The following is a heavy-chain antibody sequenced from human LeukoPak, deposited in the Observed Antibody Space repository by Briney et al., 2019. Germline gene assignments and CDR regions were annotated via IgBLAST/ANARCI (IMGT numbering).Heavy chain of an antibody. V-gene: IGHV3-30*04. J-gene: IGHJ4*02. Sequence: GGSLRLSCAASGFTFSSYAMHWVRQAPGKGLEWVAVISYDGSNKYYADSVKGRFTISRDNAKNSLYLQMNSLRAEDTAVYYCARIVGAILYYFDYWGQGTLVTVSS. CDR3: ARIVGAILYYFDY. CDR1: GFTFSSYA. CDR2: ISYDGSNK. D-gene: IGHD1-26*01.